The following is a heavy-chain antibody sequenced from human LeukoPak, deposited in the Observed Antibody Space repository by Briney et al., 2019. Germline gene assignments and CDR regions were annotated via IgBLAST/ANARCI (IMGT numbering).Heavy chain of an antibody. CDR1: GGPISSYY. D-gene: IGHD6-19*01. J-gene: IGHJ4*02. CDR3: ASEDSSGWYYFDN. Sequence: SETLSLTCTVSGGPISSYYWNWIRQPAGKGLEWIGRIYTSGNTNYNPSLKSRVTMSIDTSKKQFSLKLSSVTAADTAVYYCASEDSSGWYYFDNWGQGTLVTVSS. V-gene: IGHV4-4*07. CDR2: IYTSGNT.